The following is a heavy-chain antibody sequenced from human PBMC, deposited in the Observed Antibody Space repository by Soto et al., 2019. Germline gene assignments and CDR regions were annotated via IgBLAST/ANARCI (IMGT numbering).Heavy chain of an antibody. CDR1: GYTFTNYG. Sequence: QVQLVQSGGEVEKPGASVKVSCKASGYTFTNYGINWVRQAPGLGLEWMGWINVYNGNTNYAQKFQARVTMTTDTPTNSVYMELSSLRSDDTAVYYCARGPDPTSFDYWGQGTLVSVSS. CDR2: INVYNGNT. J-gene: IGHJ4*02. CDR3: ARGPDPTSFDY. V-gene: IGHV1-18*01.